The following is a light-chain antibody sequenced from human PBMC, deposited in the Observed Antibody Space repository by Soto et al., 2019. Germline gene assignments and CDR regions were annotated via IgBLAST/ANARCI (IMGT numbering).Light chain of an antibody. CDR1: SSDVGSYNL. Sequence: QSVLTQPASVSGSPGQSITISCTGTSSDVGSYNLVSWYQQHPGKAPKLMIYEGSKRPSGVSNRFSGSKSGNTASLTISGLQAEDEADYYCCSYAGSSTFDVVFGGGTKRTVL. J-gene: IGLJ2*01. V-gene: IGLV2-23*03. CDR2: EGS. CDR3: CSYAGSSTFDVV.